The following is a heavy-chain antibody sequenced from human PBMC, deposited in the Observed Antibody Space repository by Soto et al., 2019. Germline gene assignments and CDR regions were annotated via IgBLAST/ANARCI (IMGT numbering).Heavy chain of an antibody. CDR3: AKGAEGYVVSSLDY. CDR1: GFTFSDYA. CDR2: ITSSGSST. D-gene: IGHD5-12*01. V-gene: IGHV3-23*01. Sequence: EVQLLESGGGFVQPGGSLRLSCAASGFTFSDYAMTWVRQAPGKGLEWVSAITSSGSSTYYAESVKGRFTISRDNSKSTLYLQMNSLRAEDTATYYCAKGAEGYVVSSLDYWGQGTLVTFSS. J-gene: IGHJ4*02.